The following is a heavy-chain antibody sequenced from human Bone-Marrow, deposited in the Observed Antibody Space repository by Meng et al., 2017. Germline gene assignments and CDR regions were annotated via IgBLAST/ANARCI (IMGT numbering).Heavy chain of an antibody. CDR3: ARAAVDSTRVLGY. CDR1: GFTFTGYS. V-gene: IGHV3-7*01. D-gene: IGHD5-12*01. CDR2: INQDGTEK. Sequence: GESLKISCAASGFTFTGYSMIWVRQAPGKGLEWVSNINQDGTEKYYVDSVKGRFTISRDNAKNSLYLQMNSLRDEDTAVYHCARAAVDSTRVLGYWGQGTLVTVSS. J-gene: IGHJ4*02.